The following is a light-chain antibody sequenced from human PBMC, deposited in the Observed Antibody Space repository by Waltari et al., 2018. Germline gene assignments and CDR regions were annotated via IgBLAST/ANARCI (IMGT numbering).Light chain of an antibody. V-gene: IGKV3-11*01. Sequence: IVLTQSPATLSLSPGERATLSCRASQSVDIYLAWYQQKPGQAPRLLIYDASPRATGIPARFRGSGSGTDFTLTISSLEPEDFAVYYCQHRGHWPPDATFGPGTKVDIK. CDR3: QHRGHWPPDAT. CDR2: DAS. J-gene: IGKJ3*01. CDR1: QSVDIY.